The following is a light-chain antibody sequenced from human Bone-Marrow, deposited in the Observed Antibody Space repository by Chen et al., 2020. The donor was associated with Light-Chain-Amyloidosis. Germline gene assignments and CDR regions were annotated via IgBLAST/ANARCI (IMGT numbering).Light chain of an antibody. Sequence: SALTQPASVSGSPGQSITISCTGTSGDVGTYNYVSWYQQHPGKAPKVMIYAVSNRPSGVSNRFSGSKPGNTASLTISGLQAEDEADYYCSSFTSSSSYVFGPGTKVTVL. V-gene: IGLV2-14*01. CDR3: SSFTSSSSYV. J-gene: IGLJ1*01. CDR2: AVS. CDR1: SGDVGTYNY.